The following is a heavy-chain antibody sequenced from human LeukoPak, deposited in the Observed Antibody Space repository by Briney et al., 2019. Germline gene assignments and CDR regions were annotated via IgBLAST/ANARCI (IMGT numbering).Heavy chain of an antibody. Sequence: PGGSLRLSCAASGFTFSSYEMNWVRQAPGKGLEWVSAISGSGGSTYYADSVKGRFTISRENSKNTLYLQMNSLRAEDTAVYYCAKGVHYYGSGSTFDYWGQGTLVTVSS. CDR2: ISGSGGST. CDR1: GFTFSSYE. V-gene: IGHV3-23*01. J-gene: IGHJ4*02. D-gene: IGHD3-10*01. CDR3: AKGVHYYGSGSTFDY.